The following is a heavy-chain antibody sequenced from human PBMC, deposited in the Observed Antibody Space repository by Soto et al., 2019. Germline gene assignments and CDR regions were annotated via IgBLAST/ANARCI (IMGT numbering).Heavy chain of an antibody. Sequence: SVKVSCKASGGTFSSYAISWVRQAPGQGLEWMGGIIPIFGTANYAQKFQGRVTITADESTSTAYMGLSSLRSEDTAVYYCASAIVVVITPYYYYYGMDVWGQGTTVTVSS. J-gene: IGHJ6*02. CDR3: ASAIVVVITPYYYYYGMDV. CDR1: GGTFSSYA. CDR2: IIPIFGTA. D-gene: IGHD3-22*01. V-gene: IGHV1-69*13.